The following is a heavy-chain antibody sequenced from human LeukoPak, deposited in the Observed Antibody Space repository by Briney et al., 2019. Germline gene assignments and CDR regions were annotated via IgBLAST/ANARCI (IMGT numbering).Heavy chain of an antibody. D-gene: IGHD6-13*01. CDR1: GGSISSSSYY. V-gene: IGHV4-39*01. CDR2: IYYSGST. CDR3: ARQYSSSWYYFDY. Sequence: PSETLSLTCTVSGGSISSSSYYWGWIRQPPGKGLEWSGSIYYSGSTYYNPSLKSRVTISVDTSKNQFSLKLSSVTAADTAVYYCARQYSSSWYYFDYWGQGTLVTVSS. J-gene: IGHJ4*02.